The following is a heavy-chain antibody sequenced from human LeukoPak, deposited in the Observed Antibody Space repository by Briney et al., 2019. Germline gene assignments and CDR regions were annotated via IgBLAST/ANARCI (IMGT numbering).Heavy chain of an antibody. D-gene: IGHD4-17*01. Sequence: GGSLRLSCAASGFTFTDYFISWIRQSPGKGLEWISYISGTGNTIYYADSVKGRFTIARDNAKNSVTLQMNNLRADDTAVYYCARGHTAVTRHFDFWGQGTLVTVSS. CDR3: ARGHTAVTRHFDF. CDR1: GFTFTDYF. CDR2: ISGTGNTI. V-gene: IGHV3-11*04. J-gene: IGHJ4*02.